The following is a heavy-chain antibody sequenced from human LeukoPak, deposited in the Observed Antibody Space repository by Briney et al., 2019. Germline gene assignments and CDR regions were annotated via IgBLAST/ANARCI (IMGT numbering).Heavy chain of an antibody. CDR2: ISAYNGNT. D-gene: IGHD3-10*01. CDR1: GYTFTSYG. Sequence: GASVKVSCKASGYTFTSYGISWVRQAPGQGLEWMGWISAYNGNTNYAQKLQGRVTMTTDTSTSTAYMELRSLRSDDTAVYYCAREGRLLWFGELFPSWFDPWGQGTLVTVSS. J-gene: IGHJ5*02. V-gene: IGHV1-18*01. CDR3: AREGRLLWFGELFPSWFDP.